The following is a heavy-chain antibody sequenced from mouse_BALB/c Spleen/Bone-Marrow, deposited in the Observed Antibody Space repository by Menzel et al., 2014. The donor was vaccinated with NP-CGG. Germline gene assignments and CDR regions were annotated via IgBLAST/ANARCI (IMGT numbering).Heavy chain of an antibody. D-gene: IGHD4-1*01. CDR2: IYPGNVNT. V-gene: IGHV1S56*01. Sequence: VHLVESGLELVKPGASVRISCKASGYTFTSYYIHWVKQRPGQGLEWIGWIYPGNVNTKYNEKFKGKATLTADKSSSTAYMQLSSLTSEDCAVYFCARLGRDYAMDYWGQGTSVTVSS. CDR3: ARLGRDYAMDY. CDR1: GYTFTSYY. J-gene: IGHJ4*01.